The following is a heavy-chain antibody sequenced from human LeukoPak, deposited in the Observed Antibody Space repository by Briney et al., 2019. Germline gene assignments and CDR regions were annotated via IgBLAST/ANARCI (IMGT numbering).Heavy chain of an antibody. CDR1: GFTFSSYW. D-gene: IGHD6-13*01. CDR3: ARDIKLGSSWYSGWFDP. CDR2: IKQDGSEK. Sequence: GGSLRLSCAASGFTFSSYWMSWVRQAPGKGLEWVAHIKQDGSEKYYVDSVKGRFTISRDNAKNSLYLQMNSLRAEDTAVYYCARDIKLGSSWYSGWFDPWGQGTLVTVSS. V-gene: IGHV3-7*01. J-gene: IGHJ5*02.